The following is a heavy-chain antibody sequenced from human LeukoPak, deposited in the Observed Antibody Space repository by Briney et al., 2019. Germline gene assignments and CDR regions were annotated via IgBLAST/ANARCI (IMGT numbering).Heavy chain of an antibody. D-gene: IGHD1-26*01. J-gene: IGHJ3*02. Sequence: GGSLRLSCAASGFTFSSYWMHWVRQAPGKGLVWVSRINSDGSSTSYADSVKGRFTISRDNAKNTLYLQMNSLRAEDTAVYYCAKISGSYYKDAFDIWGQGTMVTVSS. CDR2: INSDGSST. CDR3: AKISGSYYKDAFDI. V-gene: IGHV3-74*01. CDR1: GFTFSSYW.